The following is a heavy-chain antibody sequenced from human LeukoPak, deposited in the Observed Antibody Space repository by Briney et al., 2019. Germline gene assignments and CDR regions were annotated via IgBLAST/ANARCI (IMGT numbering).Heavy chain of an antibody. V-gene: IGHV3-21*01. CDR1: GFTFSSYS. D-gene: IGHD6-6*01. Sequence: GGSLRLSCAASGFTFSSYSMNWVRQAPGKGLEWVSCISSSSYIYYADSVKGRFTISRDNAKNSLYLQMNSLRAEDTAVYYCAREAEQLTGEDVWGKGTTVTVSS. CDR3: AREAEQLTGEDV. CDR2: ISSSSYI. J-gene: IGHJ6*04.